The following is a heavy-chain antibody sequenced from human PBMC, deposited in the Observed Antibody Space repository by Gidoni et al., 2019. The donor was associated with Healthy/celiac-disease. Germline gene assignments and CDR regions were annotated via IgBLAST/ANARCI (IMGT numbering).Heavy chain of an antibody. Sequence: QVQLQESGPGLVKPSETLSLTCTVSGGSIRSYYWSWIRQPPGKGLEWIGYIYYSGSTNYNPSLKSRVTISVDTSKNQFSLKLSSVTAADTAVYYCARGGGTITIFGVVSGSDAFDIWGQGTMVTVSS. CDR2: IYYSGST. CDR3: ARGGGTITIFGVVSGSDAFDI. J-gene: IGHJ3*02. D-gene: IGHD3-3*01. CDR1: GGSIRSYY. V-gene: IGHV4-59*01.